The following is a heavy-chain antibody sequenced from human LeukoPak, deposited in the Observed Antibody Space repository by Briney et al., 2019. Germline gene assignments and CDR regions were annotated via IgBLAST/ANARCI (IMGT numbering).Heavy chain of an antibody. V-gene: IGHV3-11*03. CDR2: ISRSGAYT. J-gene: IGHJ4*02. D-gene: IGHD1-1*01. CDR3: ARWNLLSDY. CDR1: GFTFNDYD. Sequence: GGSLRLSCAGSGFTFNDYDMNWVRQAPGKGPEWVSYISRSGAYTYYTDSVKGRFTVSRDNAKNSLYLQMNSLRAEDTAVYYCARWNLLSDYWGQGTLVTVSS.